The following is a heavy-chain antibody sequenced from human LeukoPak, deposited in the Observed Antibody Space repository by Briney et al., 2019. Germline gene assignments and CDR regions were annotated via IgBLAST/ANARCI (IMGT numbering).Heavy chain of an antibody. CDR1: GYTLTELS. CDR3: ATSAITVTTFGGFDY. D-gene: IGHD4-11*01. Sequence: ASVKVSCKVSGYTLTELSMHWVRQAPGKGLEWVGGFDPEDGETIYAQKFQGRVTMTEDTSTDTAYMELSSLRSEDTAVYDCATSAITVTTFGGFDYWGQGTLVTVSS. CDR2: FDPEDGET. J-gene: IGHJ4*02. V-gene: IGHV1-24*01.